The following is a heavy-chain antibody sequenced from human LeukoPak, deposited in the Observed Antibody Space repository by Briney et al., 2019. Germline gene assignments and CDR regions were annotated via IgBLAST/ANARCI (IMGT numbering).Heavy chain of an antibody. CDR3: ARQISGYSSSWYPNWFDP. CDR2: IYHTGST. D-gene: IGHD6-13*01. CDR1: GGSVSSSDYY. Sequence: PSETLSLTCTVSGGSVSSSDYYWSWIRQPPGKGLEWIGCIYHTGSTNYNPSLKSRVTISVDTSKNQFSLKLTSVTAADTAVYYCARQISGYSSSWYPNWFDPWGQGTLVTVSS. V-gene: IGHV4-61*08. J-gene: IGHJ5*02.